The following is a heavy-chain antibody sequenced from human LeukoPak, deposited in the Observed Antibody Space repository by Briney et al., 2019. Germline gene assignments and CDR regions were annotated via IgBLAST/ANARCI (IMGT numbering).Heavy chain of an antibody. V-gene: IGHV1-69*01. J-gene: IGHJ4*02. CDR1: GGTFSSYA. Sequence: SVKVSCKASGGTFSSYAISWVRQAPGQGLEWVGGIIPIFGTANYAQKFQGRVTITADESTSTAYMELSSLRSEDTAVYYCARRRITIFGVVTDYFDYWGQGTLVTVSS. D-gene: IGHD3-3*01. CDR3: ARRRITIFGVVTDYFDY. CDR2: IIPIFGTA.